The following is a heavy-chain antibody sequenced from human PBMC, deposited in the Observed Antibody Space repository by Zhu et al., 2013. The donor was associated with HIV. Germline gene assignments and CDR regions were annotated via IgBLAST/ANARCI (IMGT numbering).Heavy chain of an antibody. CDR3: ARDQLGTANWEFDY. J-gene: IGHJ4*02. Sequence: VQLVQSGAEVQKPGASVKVSCQASGYTFTACLLHWVRQAPGQGLEYMGWINPNTGVTEYARKFQGRVTLTRDTSISTAYMELNTLRSDDTAVYFCARDQLGTANWEFDYWGQGTLLTVSS. CDR1: GYTFTACL. V-gene: IGHV1-2*02. CDR2: INPNTGVT. D-gene: IGHD7-27*01.